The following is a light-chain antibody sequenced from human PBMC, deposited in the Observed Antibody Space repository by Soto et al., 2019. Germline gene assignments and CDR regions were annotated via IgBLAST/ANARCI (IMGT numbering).Light chain of an antibody. J-gene: IGKJ4*01. CDR2: GAS. Sequence: EIVLTQSPGTLSLSPGERATLSCRASQIVSSTYLAWFQQKAGQAPRLLIYGASTRATAIPDRFSGSGSGTDFTLTISGLEPEDFALYYCQQYGVTPPNTFGGGTKVEV. CDR3: QQYGVTPPNT. CDR1: QIVSSTY. V-gene: IGKV3-20*01.